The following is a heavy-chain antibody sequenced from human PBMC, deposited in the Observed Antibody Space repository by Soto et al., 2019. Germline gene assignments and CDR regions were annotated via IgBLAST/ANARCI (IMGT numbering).Heavy chain of an antibody. J-gene: IGHJ4*02. CDR3: ARRGAIAAAAYFDY. Sequence: SETLSLTCTVSGGSISSYYWSWIRQPPGKGLEWIGYIYYSGSTNYNPSLKSRVTISVDTSKNQFSLKLSSVTAADTAVYYCARRGAIAAAAYFDYWGQGTLVTVSS. CDR1: GGSISSYY. V-gene: IGHV4-59*08. CDR2: IYYSGST. D-gene: IGHD6-13*01.